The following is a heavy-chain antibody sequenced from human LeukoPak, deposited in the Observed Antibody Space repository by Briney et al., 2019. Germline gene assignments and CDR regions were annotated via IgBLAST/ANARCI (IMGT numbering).Heavy chain of an antibody. CDR1: GVTLSSYA. Sequence: GGSPRLSCAASGVTLSSYAMSWVRQGPGKGLEWVSAISVSGNTYHADSVKGRCTISRDSSKNTLYLQMNSLRAEDAAVYYCAKAPVTTCSGAYCYPFDYWGQGTLVTVSS. J-gene: IGHJ4*02. CDR3: AKAPVTTCSGAYCYPFDY. V-gene: IGHV3-23*01. D-gene: IGHD2-15*01. CDR2: ISVSGNT.